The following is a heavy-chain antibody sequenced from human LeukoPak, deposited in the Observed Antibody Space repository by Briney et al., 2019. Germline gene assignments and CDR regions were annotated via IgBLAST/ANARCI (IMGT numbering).Heavy chain of an antibody. CDR1: GYNFISYY. CDR2: INPSGGST. Sequence: ASVKVSCKASGYNFISYYMHWVRQAPGQGLEWMGIINPSGGSTSYAQKFQDRVTMTSDTSTSTVYMELSSLKSEDTAVYYCAREDVVLVDAVRYYYYGMDVCGQGTTVTVS. CDR3: AREDVVLVDAVRYYYYGMDV. V-gene: IGHV1-46*01. D-gene: IGHD2-8*01. J-gene: IGHJ6*02.